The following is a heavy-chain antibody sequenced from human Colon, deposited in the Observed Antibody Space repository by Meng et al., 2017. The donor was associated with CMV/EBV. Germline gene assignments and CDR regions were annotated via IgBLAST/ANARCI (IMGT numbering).Heavy chain of an antibody. CDR1: GGSITSYY. V-gene: IGHV4-59*01. D-gene: IGHD3-3*01. Sequence: SETLSLTCFVSGGSITSYYWSWIRQSQGKGLEWIGYVYHTGSATYNPSLESRVTISLHPSKTQFSLNVRSVTPADTAVYYCARTVDNFWSSYYPRYGMDVWGQGTTVTVSS. CDR3: ARTVDNFWSSYYPRYGMDV. J-gene: IGHJ6*02. CDR2: VYHTGSA.